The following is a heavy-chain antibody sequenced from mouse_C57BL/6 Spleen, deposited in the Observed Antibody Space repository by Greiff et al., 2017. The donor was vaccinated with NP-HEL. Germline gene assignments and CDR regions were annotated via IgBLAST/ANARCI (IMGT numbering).Heavy chain of an antibody. V-gene: IGHV1-18*01. J-gene: IGHJ1*03. CDR2: INPNNGGT. Sequence: EVQLQESGPELVKPGASVKIPCKASGYTFTDYNMDWVKQSHGKSLEWIGDINPNNGGTIYNQKFKGKATLTVDKSSSTAYMELRSLTSEDTAVYYCASRYYGSSWYFDVWGTGTTVTVSS. D-gene: IGHD1-1*01. CDR1: GYTFTDYN. CDR3: ASRYYGSSWYFDV.